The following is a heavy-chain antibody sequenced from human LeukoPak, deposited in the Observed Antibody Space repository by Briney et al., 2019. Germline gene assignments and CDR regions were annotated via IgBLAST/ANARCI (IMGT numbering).Heavy chain of an antibody. J-gene: IGHJ4*02. D-gene: IGHD5-18*01. CDR2: IYHSGSA. CDR1: GGSISSNNW. Sequence: PSETLSLTCGVCGGSISSNNWWSWVRQPPGQGLEWIGEIYHSGSANYNPSLKSRVTISVDKSKNQLSLKLISVTAADTAVYYCARDVGTALVTGDYWGQGTLVTVSS. CDR3: ARDVGTALVTGDY. V-gene: IGHV4-4*02.